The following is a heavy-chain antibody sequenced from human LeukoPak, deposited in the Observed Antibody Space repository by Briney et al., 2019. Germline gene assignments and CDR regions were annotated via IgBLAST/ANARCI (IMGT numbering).Heavy chain of an antibody. CDR3: ARTDPSRAGCIVS. J-gene: IGHJ4*02. CDR1: GGTISTYY. D-gene: IGHD1-1*01. V-gene: IGHV4-59*01. Sequence: SETLCLTCTASGGTISTYYWSWIRQPPGQGLEWTGFIHNSVGTNYNPSLKSRLTISLDTSKNQFSLTLSSGTAADTHVYYCARTDPSRAGCIVSWGQGIRVTVSS. CDR2: IHNSVGT.